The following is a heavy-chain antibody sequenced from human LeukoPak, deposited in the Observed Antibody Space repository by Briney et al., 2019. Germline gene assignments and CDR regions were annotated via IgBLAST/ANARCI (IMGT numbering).Heavy chain of an antibody. V-gene: IGHV3-30*03. J-gene: IGHJ4*02. Sequence: PGGSLRLSCAASGFTFSSFGMHWVRQAPGKGLEWLAVISYDGSNIYYADSVKGRFTISRDNSENTLYLQMNSLRAEDTAAYYCARGHSGKWLLPVDYWGQGTLVTVSS. CDR1: GFTFSSFG. CDR3: ARGHSGKWLLPVDY. D-gene: IGHD6-19*01. CDR2: ISYDGSNI.